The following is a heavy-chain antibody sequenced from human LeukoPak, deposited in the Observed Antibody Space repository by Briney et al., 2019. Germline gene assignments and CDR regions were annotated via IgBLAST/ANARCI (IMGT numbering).Heavy chain of an antibody. D-gene: IGHD3-9*01. CDR2: IIPIFGTA. CDR1: GGTFSSYA. V-gene: IGHV1-69*13. J-gene: IGHJ3*02. Sequence: ASVKVSCKASGGTFSSYAISWVRQAPGQGLEWMGGIIPIFGTANYAQKFQGRVTITADESTSTAYMELSSLRSEDTAVYYCARGRYFDWPDAFDIWGQGTMVTVSS. CDR3: ARGRYFDWPDAFDI.